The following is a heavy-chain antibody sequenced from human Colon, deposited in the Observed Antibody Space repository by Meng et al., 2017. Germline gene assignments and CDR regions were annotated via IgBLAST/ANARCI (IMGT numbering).Heavy chain of an antibody. CDR2: IAHTGRT. CDR3: GTTDINYCPIHY. J-gene: IGHJ4*02. Sequence: QTRASGQGLVEPSGTLSLPYAGSGASISSTNWWTWFRKSPGKGLEWIGEIAHTGRTNYNRSLKSRVSISMDKSKNHFSLNVTSVTAAYTAVYYCGTTDINYCPIHYWGQGTLVTVSS. D-gene: IGHD1/OR15-1a*01. V-gene: IGHV4-4*02. CDR1: GASISSTNW.